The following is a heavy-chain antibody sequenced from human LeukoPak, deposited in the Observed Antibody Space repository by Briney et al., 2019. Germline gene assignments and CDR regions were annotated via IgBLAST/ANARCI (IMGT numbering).Heavy chain of an antibody. J-gene: IGHJ3*02. CDR1: GGTFSSYA. CDR3: ALPHSFEYAFDI. D-gene: IGHD2-15*01. V-gene: IGHV1-69*13. Sequence: ASVKASCKASGGTFSSYAISWVRQAPGQGLEWMGGIIPIFGTANYAQKFQGRVTITADESTSTAYMELSSLRSEDTAVYYCALPHSFEYAFDIWGQGTMVTVSS. CDR2: IIPIFGTA.